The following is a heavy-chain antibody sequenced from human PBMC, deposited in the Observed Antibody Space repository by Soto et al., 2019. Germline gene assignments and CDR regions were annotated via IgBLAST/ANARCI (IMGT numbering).Heavy chain of an antibody. D-gene: IGHD6-19*01. J-gene: IGHJ4*02. CDR1: GGSISSGGYS. V-gene: IGHV4-30-2*01. CDR3: ARGSSNIAVAV. Sequence: PSETLSLTCAVSGGSISSGGYSWSWIRQPPGKGLEWIGYIYHSGSTYYNPSLKSRVTISVDRSKNQFSLKLSSVTAADTAVYYCARGSSNIAVAVWGQGTLVTVSS. CDR2: IYHSGST.